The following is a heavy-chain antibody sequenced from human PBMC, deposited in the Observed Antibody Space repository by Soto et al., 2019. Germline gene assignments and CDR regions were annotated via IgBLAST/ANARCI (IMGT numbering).Heavy chain of an antibody. Sequence: GESLKISCQGSGYTFSSYWIIWVRQMPGKGVEWMGNIDPSDYYTNYSQYFQGHVTISADKSIRTAYLQWSSLRASDTAVYYCARRDCSSHSCYLSQYYGIDXWGQGTTVTVS. J-gene: IGHJ6*02. CDR3: ARRDCSSHSCYLSQYYGIDX. CDR1: GYTFSSYW. D-gene: IGHD2-2*01. CDR2: IDPSDYYT. V-gene: IGHV5-10-1*01.